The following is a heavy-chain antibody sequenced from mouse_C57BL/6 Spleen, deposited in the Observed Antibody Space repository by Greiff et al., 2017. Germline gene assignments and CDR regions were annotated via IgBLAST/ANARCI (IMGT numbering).Heavy chain of an antibody. D-gene: IGHD3-2*02. CDR2: INPSNGGT. CDR3: ARGTAQPWDYYGY. CDR1: GYTFTSYW. V-gene: IGHV1-53*01. J-gene: IGHJ2*01. Sequence: VQLQQPGTELVKPGASVKLSCKASGYTFTSYWMHWVKQRPGQGLEWIGNINPSNGGTNYNEKFKSKATLTVDKSSSTAYMQLSSLPSECSAVFYCARGTAQPWDYYGYWGQGTTLTVAS.